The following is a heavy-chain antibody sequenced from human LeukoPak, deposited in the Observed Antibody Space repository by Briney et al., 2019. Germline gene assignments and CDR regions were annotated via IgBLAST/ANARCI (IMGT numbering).Heavy chain of an antibody. CDR2: ISGSSSTI. V-gene: IGHV3-48*01. CDR1: GFTFSSYG. Sequence: GGSLRLSCAASGFTFSSYGMHWVRQAPGKGLEWVSYISGSSSTIHYADSVKGRFTISRDNAKNSLYLQMNSLRAEDTAVYYCARDRPGSMDVWGQGTTAMVSS. D-gene: IGHD3-10*01. J-gene: IGHJ6*02. CDR3: ARDRPGSMDV.